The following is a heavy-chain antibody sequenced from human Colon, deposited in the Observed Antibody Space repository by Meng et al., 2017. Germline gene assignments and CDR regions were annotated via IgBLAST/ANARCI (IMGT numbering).Heavy chain of an antibody. V-gene: IGHV4-4*02. J-gene: IGHJ4*02. CDR2: TSHSGST. D-gene: IGHD3-22*01. CDR1: GGSISRSDW. CDR3: ASSDYYRSDY. Sequence: QPQGEGPGLVTPSDTLPLTCAVSGGSISRSDWWSWVRQPPGKGLEWIGETSHSGSTNYSPSLKSRVTISLDKSKNQLSLKLNSVTAADTAVYYCASSDYYRSDYWGQGTLVTVSS.